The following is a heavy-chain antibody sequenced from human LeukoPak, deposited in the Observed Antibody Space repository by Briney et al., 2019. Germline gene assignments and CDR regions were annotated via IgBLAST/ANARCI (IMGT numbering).Heavy chain of an antibody. J-gene: IGHJ4*02. D-gene: IGHD6-19*01. Sequence: PGGSLRLSCAASGFTFSSYWMHRVRQAPGKGLVWVSRINSDGSSTSYADSVKGRFTISRDNAKNTLYLQMNSLRAEDTAVYYCARGGYSSGWFYFGYWGQGTLVTVSS. CDR3: ARGGYSSGWFYFGY. CDR1: GFTFSSYW. CDR2: INSDGSST. V-gene: IGHV3-74*01.